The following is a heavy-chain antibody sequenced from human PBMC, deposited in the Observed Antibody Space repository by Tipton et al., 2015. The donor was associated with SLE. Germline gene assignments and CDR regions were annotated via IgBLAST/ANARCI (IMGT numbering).Heavy chain of an antibody. CDR2: IYHSGNT. J-gene: IGHJ5*02. Sequence: TLSLTCAVSGFSISSGYYWGWIRQPPGKGLEWIGSIYHSGNTYYNPSLKSRVSMSIDTSRNEVSLKLNSVAAADTAVYYCARESVAGTYIPNWFDPWGQGTLVTVSS. D-gene: IGHD6-19*01. CDR1: GFSISSGYY. V-gene: IGHV4-38-2*02. CDR3: ARESVAGTYIPNWFDP.